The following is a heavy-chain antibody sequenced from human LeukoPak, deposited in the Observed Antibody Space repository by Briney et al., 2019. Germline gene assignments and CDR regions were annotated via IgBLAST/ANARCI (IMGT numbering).Heavy chain of an antibody. Sequence: GGSLRLSCAASGCTFSTYAMSWVRQAPGKGLEWVSAVRGSGTDTYYADSVKGRFTISRDNSKNTLYLQMNSLRAEDTAVYYCARGKGLTAAGTGAWYFDLWGRGTLVTVSS. J-gene: IGHJ2*01. CDR2: VRGSGTDT. V-gene: IGHV3-23*01. D-gene: IGHD6-13*01. CDR3: ARGKGLTAAGTGAWYFDL. CDR1: GCTFSTYA.